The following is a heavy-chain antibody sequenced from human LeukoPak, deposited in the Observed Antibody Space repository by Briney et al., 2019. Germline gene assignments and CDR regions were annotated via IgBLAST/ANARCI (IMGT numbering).Heavy chain of an antibody. CDR1: GFLLSTSGMC. J-gene: IGHJ4*02. D-gene: IGHD3-22*01. Sequence: SGPTLVNPTQTLTLTCTFSGFLLSTSGMCVSWIRQPPGKALEWLARIDWDDDKYYSTSLKTRLTISKDTSKNQVVLTMTNMDPVDTATYYCARILSDDSCGYYYSDYWGQGTLVTVSS. V-gene: IGHV2-70*11. CDR2: IDWDDDK. CDR3: ARILSDDSCGYYYSDY.